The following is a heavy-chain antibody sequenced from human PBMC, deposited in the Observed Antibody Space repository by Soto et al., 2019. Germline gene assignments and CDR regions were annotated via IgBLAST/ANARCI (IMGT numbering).Heavy chain of an antibody. CDR3: ARGDNWNDVGDY. Sequence: QVQLVESGGGVVQPGRSLRLSCAASGFTFSSYAMHWVRQAPGKGLEWVAVISYDGSNKYYADSVKGRFTISRDNSKNTLYLQMNSLRAEDTAVYYCARGDNWNDVGDYWGQGTLVTVSS. J-gene: IGHJ4*02. D-gene: IGHD1-1*01. CDR1: GFTFSSYA. CDR2: ISYDGSNK. V-gene: IGHV3-30-3*01.